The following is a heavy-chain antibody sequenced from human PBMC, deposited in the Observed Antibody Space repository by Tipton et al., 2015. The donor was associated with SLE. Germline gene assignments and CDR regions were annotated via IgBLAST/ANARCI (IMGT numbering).Heavy chain of an antibody. CDR2: ISSDGSNK. D-gene: IGHD6-19*01. V-gene: IGHV3-30-3*01. CDR1: GFTFSSYA. CDR3: AKVGAVAGTNVDY. Sequence: RSLRLSCAASGFTFSSYAMHWVRQAPGKGLEWVAVISSDGSNKYYADSVKGRFTISRDNSKNTLYLQMNSLRAEDTAVYYCAKVGAVAGTNVDYWGQGTLVTVSS. J-gene: IGHJ4*02.